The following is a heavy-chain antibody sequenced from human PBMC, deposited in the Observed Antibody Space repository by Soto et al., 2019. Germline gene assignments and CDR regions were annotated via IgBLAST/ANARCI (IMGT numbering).Heavy chain of an antibody. D-gene: IGHD3-3*01. CDR3: AKDTVGGYSFWSGYYSDGLDV. CDR1: GFTFDSYA. V-gene: IGHV3-23*01. Sequence: EVKLLESGGGLAQPGGSLRLSCVGSGFTFDSYAISWVRQAPGERLQWIAAISGSADGTDYAHSVRGRFTISRDNGKKAVHLQMDSLRVEDTAVYFCAKDTVGGYSFWSGYYSDGLDVWGQGTLVSVS. CDR2: ISGSADGT. J-gene: IGHJ3*01.